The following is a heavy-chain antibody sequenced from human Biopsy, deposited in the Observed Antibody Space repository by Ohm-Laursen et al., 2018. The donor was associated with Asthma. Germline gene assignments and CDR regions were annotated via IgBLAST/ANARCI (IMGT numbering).Heavy chain of an antibody. J-gene: IGHJ4*02. D-gene: IGHD3-10*01. CDR1: GFVFSQCG. CDR2: IYSGGTS. V-gene: IGHV3-NL1*01. CDR3: AKDERLYYGSDSKYMQPVPLGD. Sequence: SLRLSCTASGFVFSQCGMHWVRQAPGKGLEWVSVIYSGGTSHTADSVRGRFTISRDYSKNTLYLQMHSLRAEDTAVYYCAKDERLYYGSDSKYMQPVPLGDWGQGTLVIVSA.